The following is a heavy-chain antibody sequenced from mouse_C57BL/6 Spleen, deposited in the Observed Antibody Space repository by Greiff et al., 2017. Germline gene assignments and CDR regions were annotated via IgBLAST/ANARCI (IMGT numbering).Heavy chain of an antibody. Sequence: QVQLQQPGAELVKPGASVKMSCKASGYTFTSYWITWVKQRPGQGLEWIGDIYPGSGSTNYNEKFKSKATLTVDTSSSTAYMQLSSLTSEDSAVYYCARAQVVSYYFDYWGQGTTLTVSS. D-gene: IGHD1-1*01. CDR1: GYTFTSYW. CDR3: ARAQVVSYYFDY. V-gene: IGHV1-55*01. CDR2: IYPGSGST. J-gene: IGHJ2*01.